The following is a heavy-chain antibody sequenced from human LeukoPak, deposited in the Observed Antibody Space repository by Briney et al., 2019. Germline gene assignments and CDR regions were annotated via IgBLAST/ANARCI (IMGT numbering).Heavy chain of an antibody. V-gene: IGHV3-7*05. J-gene: IGHJ4*02. CDR1: GFTFSYYW. D-gene: IGHD3-16*01. CDR2: IKPDGSET. Sequence: GGSLRLSCAASGFTFSYYWMHWVRQAPGKGLEWVANIKPDGSETCYVDSVKGRFAISRDNAKNSLYLQMNSLRADDTAVYYCASWGLWGQGTLVTISS. CDR3: ASWGL.